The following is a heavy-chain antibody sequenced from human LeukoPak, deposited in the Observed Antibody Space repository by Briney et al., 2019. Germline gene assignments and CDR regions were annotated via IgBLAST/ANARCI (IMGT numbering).Heavy chain of an antibody. CDR3: EREGPFDF. V-gene: IGHV3-7*01. J-gene: IGHJ4*02. CDR1: GFTFRNYW. Sequence: PGGSLRLSCAASGFTFRNYWMSWVRQAPGKGLEWVANIKQDGSEKYYVDSVKGRFTISGDNAKNSLYLQMNSLRTDDTAVYFCEREGPFDFWGQGTLVTVSS. CDR2: IKQDGSEK.